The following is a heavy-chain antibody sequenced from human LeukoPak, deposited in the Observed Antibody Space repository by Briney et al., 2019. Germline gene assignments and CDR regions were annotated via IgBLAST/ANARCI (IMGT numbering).Heavy chain of an antibody. CDR3: VTDQTGRHPYFFDY. CDR1: GFNFSTYW. J-gene: IGHJ4*02. D-gene: IGHD3-10*01. Sequence: GGSLRLSCAASGFNFSTYWMTWVRQVPGKGLEWVANIKEDGCEIYYVDAVKGRFSISRDNAKTSLYLQMNNLSVADTAVYYCVTDQTGRHPYFFDYWGQGTLVTVSS. V-gene: IGHV3-7*01. CDR2: IKEDGCEI.